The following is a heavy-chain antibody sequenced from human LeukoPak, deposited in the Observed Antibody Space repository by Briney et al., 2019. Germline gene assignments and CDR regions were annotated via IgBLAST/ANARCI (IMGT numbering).Heavy chain of an antibody. Sequence: GGSLRLSCAASGFTFSSYAMSWVRQAPGKGLEWVAFTRFDGSKEYYAESVKGRFTMSRDNSKNTVNLQMNSLRADDTAVYYCAKDDFDFWYFDLWGRGTLVTVS. CDR3: AKDDFDFWYFDL. CDR2: TRFDGSKE. D-gene: IGHD3-9*01. CDR1: GFTFSSYA. J-gene: IGHJ2*01. V-gene: IGHV3-30*02.